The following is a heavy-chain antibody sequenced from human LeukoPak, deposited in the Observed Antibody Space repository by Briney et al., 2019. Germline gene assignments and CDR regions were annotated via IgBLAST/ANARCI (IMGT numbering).Heavy chain of an antibody. CDR1: GGSISSSNW. J-gene: IGHJ6*02. V-gene: IGHV4-4*02. D-gene: IGHD1-7*01. CDR2: IYHSGST. Sequence: PSGTLSLTCAVSGGSISSSNWWSWVRQPPGKGLEWIGEIYHSGSTNYNPSLKSRVTISVDKSKNQFSLKLSSVTAADTAVYYCARVVEAGTYYYYGMDVWGQGTTVTVSS. CDR3: ARVVEAGTYYYYGMDV.